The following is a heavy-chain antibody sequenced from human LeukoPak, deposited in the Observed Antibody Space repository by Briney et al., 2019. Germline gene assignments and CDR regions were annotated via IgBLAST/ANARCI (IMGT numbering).Heavy chain of an antibody. CDR2: ISSSSNYI. CDR1: GFTFSSYS. V-gene: IGHV3-21*01. D-gene: IGHD1-26*01. J-gene: IGHJ4*02. Sequence: GGSLRLSCAASGFTFSSYSMNWVRQAPGKGLEWVSSISSSSNYIYYADSVKGRFTISRDNAKNSLYLQMNSLRAEDTAVYYCARAGIVGATSYYWGQGTLVTVSS. CDR3: ARAGIVGATSYY.